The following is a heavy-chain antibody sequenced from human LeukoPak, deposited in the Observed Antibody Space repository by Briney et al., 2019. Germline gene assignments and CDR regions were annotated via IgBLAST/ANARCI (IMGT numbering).Heavy chain of an antibody. CDR3: ARHVVGSGWSYYYGMDV. Sequence: SETLSLTCTVSGGSISSYYWSWIRQPAGKGLEWIGRIYTSGSTNYNPSLKSRVTMSVGTSKNQFSLKLSSVTAADTAVYYCARHVVGSGWSYYYGMDVWGQGTTVTVSS. J-gene: IGHJ6*02. V-gene: IGHV4-4*07. CDR2: IYTSGST. CDR1: GGSISSYY. D-gene: IGHD6-19*01.